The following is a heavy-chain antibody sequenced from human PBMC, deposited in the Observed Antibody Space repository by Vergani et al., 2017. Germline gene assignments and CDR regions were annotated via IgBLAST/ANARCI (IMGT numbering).Heavy chain of an antibody. Sequence: QVQLQESGPGLVKPSETLSLTCTVSGGSISSHYWSWIRQPPGKGLEWIGYIYYSGSTNYNPSLKSRVTISVDTSKNQFSLKLSSVTAADTAVYYCARAYCGGDCLKYYYYYYYMDVWGKGTTVTVSS. V-gene: IGHV4-59*11. J-gene: IGHJ6*03. CDR3: ARAYCGGDCLKYYYYYYYMDV. CDR1: GGSISSHY. CDR2: IYYSGST. D-gene: IGHD2-21*01.